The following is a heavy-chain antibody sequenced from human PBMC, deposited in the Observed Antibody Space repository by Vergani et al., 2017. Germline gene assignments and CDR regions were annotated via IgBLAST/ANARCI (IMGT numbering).Heavy chain of an antibody. V-gene: IGHV4-31*03. J-gene: IGHJ4*02. CDR1: GGSISSGGYY. D-gene: IGHD3-10*01. Sequence: QVQLQESGPGLVKPSQTLSLTCTVSGGSISSGGYYWSWIRQHPGKGLEWIGYIYYSGSTYYNPSLKSRVTISVDTSKNQFSLKLSSVTAADTAVYYCARANSITRVRGVKLRGGPFDYWGQGTLVTVSS. CDR3: ARANSITRVRGVKLRGGPFDY. CDR2: IYYSGST.